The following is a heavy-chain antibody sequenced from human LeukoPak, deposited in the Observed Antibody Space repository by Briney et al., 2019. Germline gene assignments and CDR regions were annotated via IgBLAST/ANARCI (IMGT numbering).Heavy chain of an antibody. CDR2: ISSSSSYI. D-gene: IGHD5-18*01. J-gene: IGHJ4*02. V-gene: IGHV3-21*01. Sequence: GGSLRLSCAASGFTFSSYSMNWVRQAPGKGLGWVSSISSSSSYIYYADSVKGRFTISRDNAKNSLYLQMTSLRAEDTAVYYCARDDTVTAFFWGQGTLVTVSS. CDR1: GFTFSSYS. CDR3: ARDDTVTAFF.